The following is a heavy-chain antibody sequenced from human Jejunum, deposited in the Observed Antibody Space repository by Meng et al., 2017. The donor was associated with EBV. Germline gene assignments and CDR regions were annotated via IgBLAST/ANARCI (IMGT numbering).Heavy chain of an antibody. CDR1: GGSVNSGNVY. CDR2: IYYSGST. CDR3: AGLRYSGYDRAFDY. D-gene: IGHD5-12*01. J-gene: IGHJ4*02. Sequence: VQRPESGPGLGTPSGTLSPPCTLSGGSVNSGNVYWSWIRQPPGKGLEWIGYIYYSGSTNYIPSLKSRVTISLDTSKNQFSLKLSSVTAADTAVYYCAGLRYSGYDRAFDYWGQGALVTVSS. V-gene: IGHV4-61*01.